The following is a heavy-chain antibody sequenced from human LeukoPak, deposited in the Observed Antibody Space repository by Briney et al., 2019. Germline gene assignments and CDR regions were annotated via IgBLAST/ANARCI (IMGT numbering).Heavy chain of an antibody. CDR1: GFTVSSNY. D-gene: IGHD4-23*01. Sequence: GGSLRLSCAASGFTVSSNYMSWVRQAPGKGLEWVSVIYSGGSTYYADSVKGRFTISRDNSKNTLYLQMNSLRAEDTAVYYCARDLTPYGHDYWGQGTLVTVSS. J-gene: IGHJ4*02. CDR2: IYSGGST. V-gene: IGHV3-66*01. CDR3: ARDLTPYGHDY.